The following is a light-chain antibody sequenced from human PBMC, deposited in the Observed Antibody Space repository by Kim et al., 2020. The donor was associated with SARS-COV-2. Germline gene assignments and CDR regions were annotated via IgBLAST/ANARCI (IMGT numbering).Light chain of an antibody. Sequence: EIVLTQSPATLSLSPGERATLSCRASQSVSSYLAWYQQKPGEAPRLLIYDASNTATGIPARFSGSGSGTDFTLTIGSLEPEDVAVYYCQQRSNWPLTFGGGTKVDIK. CDR2: DAS. CDR1: QSVSSY. J-gene: IGKJ4*01. V-gene: IGKV3-11*01. CDR3: QQRSNWPLT.